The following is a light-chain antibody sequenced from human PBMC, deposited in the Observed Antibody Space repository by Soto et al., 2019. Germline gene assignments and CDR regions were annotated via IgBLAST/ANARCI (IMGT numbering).Light chain of an antibody. V-gene: IGLV2-14*01. CDR2: EVN. CDR1: SSDVGGYNY. Sequence: QSALTQPASVSGSPGQSITISFTGTSSDVGGYNYVSWYQQHPGNVPKLMIYEVNNRPSGVSDRFSGSKSGNTASLTISGLQADDEAEYYCSSYTSSSTQVVGGGTKLTVL. CDR3: SSYTSSSTQV. J-gene: IGLJ3*02.